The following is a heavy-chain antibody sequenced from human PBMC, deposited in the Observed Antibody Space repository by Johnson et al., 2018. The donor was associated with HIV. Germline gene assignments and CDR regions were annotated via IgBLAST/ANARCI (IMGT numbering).Heavy chain of an antibody. D-gene: IGHD5-24*01. CDR3: ATSVGDGYNSDPFDM. Sequence: VQLVESGGGVVQPGRSLRLSCAASGFTFSSYGMHWVRQAPGKGLEWVGRIKSKSDGGTTDYGAPVKGRFTISRDDSKSTLHLQMNSLQTEDTAVYYCATSVGDGYNSDPFDMWGQGTMVTVSS. J-gene: IGHJ3*02. CDR2: IKSKSDGGTT. V-gene: IGHV3-15*01. CDR1: GFTFSSYG.